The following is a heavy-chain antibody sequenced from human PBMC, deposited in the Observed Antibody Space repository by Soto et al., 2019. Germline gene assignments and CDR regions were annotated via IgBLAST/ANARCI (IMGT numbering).Heavy chain of an antibody. V-gene: IGHV3-30-3*01. CDR2: ISYDGSSK. D-gene: IGHD5-12*01. Sequence: QVQLVESGGGVVQPGRSLRLSCAASGFTFSSYAMHWVRQAPGKGLEWVAVISYDGSSKYYADSVKGRFTISRDNSRDTIYLQMNSLRAEDTAVYYCARDRYSDYDGVLAGMDVWDQGTTVTVSS. J-gene: IGHJ6*02. CDR3: ARDRYSDYDGVLAGMDV. CDR1: GFTFSSYA.